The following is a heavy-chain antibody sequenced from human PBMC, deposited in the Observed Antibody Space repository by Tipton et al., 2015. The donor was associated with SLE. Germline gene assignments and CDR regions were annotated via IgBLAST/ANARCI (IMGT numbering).Heavy chain of an antibody. CDR3: AREGEYYYDNSGRDAFDI. J-gene: IGHJ3*02. D-gene: IGHD3-22*01. CDR1: GGSISSGSYY. CDR2: IYASGST. V-gene: IGHV4-61*02. Sequence: LRLSCTVSGGSISSGSYYWSWIRQPAGKGLEWIGRIYASGSTNYNPSLKSRVTISVDTSKNQFSLKLSSVTAADTAVYYCAREGEYYYDNSGRDAFDIWGQGTMVTVSS.